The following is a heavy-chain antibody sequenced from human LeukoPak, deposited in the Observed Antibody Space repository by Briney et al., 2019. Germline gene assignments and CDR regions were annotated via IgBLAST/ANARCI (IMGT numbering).Heavy chain of an antibody. V-gene: IGHV3-11*01. J-gene: IGHJ6*02. CDR1: GFTFSDYN. Sequence: GGSLRLSCAASGFTFSDYNMNWVRQAPGKGLEWVSYITNGGSTIHHADSVKGRFTISRDNAKKTLYLQMNSLRAEDTAVYYCARSKGLTGGGVDVWGQGTTVTVSS. D-gene: IGHD3-9*01. CDR3: ARSKGLTGGGVDV. CDR2: ITNGGSTI.